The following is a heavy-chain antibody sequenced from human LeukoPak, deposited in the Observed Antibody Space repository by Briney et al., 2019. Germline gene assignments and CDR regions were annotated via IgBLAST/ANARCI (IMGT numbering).Heavy chain of an antibody. Sequence: PSETLSLTCTVSGGSLTTDNWWTWVRQPPGKGLEWIGEIHHSGSTNYNPSLKSRVTISIDKSKNQFSLKLTSVTAADTAVYYCARLVLGELSPLDYWGQGTLVTVSS. CDR1: GGSLTTDNW. V-gene: IGHV4-4*02. D-gene: IGHD3-16*02. CDR3: ARLVLGELSPLDY. J-gene: IGHJ4*02. CDR2: IHHSGST.